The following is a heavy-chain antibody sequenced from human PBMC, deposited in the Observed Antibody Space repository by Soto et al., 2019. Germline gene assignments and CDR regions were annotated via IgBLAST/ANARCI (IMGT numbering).Heavy chain of an antibody. Sequence: QVQLQESGPGLVKPSETLSLTCRVAGGSMSGYYWSLVRLAPGKGLEWIGYGYYTGSTNYNPSLQSRVSISVDTSNTHFSLSLSLVTAADTAVYFCARSIAVPSGHIDHWGQGIRVTISS. CDR3: ARSIAVPSGHIDH. V-gene: IGHV4-59*01. J-gene: IGHJ4*02. D-gene: IGHD6-6*01. CDR1: GGSMSGYY. CDR2: GYYTGST.